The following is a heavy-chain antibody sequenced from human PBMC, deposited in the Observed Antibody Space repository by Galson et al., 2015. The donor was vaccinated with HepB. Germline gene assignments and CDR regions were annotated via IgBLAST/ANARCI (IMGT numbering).Heavy chain of an antibody. D-gene: IGHD4/OR15-4a*01. CDR2: MNPNSGNT. CDR1: GYTFTSYD. J-gene: IGHJ4*02. V-gene: IGHV1-8*01. Sequence: QSGAEVKKPGESLKISCKASGYTFTSYDINWVRQATGQGLEWMGWMNPNSGNTGYAQKFQGRVTMTRNTSISTAYMELSSLRSEDTAVYYCAKSTMVLDYWGQGTLVTVSS. CDR3: AKSTMVLDY.